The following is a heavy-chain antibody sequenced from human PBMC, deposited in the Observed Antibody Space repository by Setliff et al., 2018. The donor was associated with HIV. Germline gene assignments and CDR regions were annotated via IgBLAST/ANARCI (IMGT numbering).Heavy chain of an antibody. CDR2: IDHGGST. CDR3: ARLGDSGYDFRGYFDY. Sequence: SETLSLTCTVDSESFTNYYWSWIRQPPGKGLEWIGEIDHGGSTIYNPSLKSRVTISIDTSKNQFSLNLTSVTAADTALYFCARLGDSGYDFRGYFDYWGQGKLVTVSS. V-gene: IGHV4-34*01. J-gene: IGHJ4*02. D-gene: IGHD5-12*01. CDR1: SESFTNYY.